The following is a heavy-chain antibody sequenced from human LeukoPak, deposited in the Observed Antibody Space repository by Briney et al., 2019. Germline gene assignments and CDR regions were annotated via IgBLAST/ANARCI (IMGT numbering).Heavy chain of an antibody. CDR2: IWYDGSNK. CDR1: GFTFSSYG. D-gene: IGHD6-13*01. Sequence: GRSLRLSCAASGFTFSSYGMHWVRQAPGKGLEWVAVIWYDGSNKYYADSVKGRFTISRDNSKNTLYLQMNSLRAEDTAVYYCAAMGSSIAAASSSFDYWGQGTLVTVSS. CDR3: AAMGSSIAAASSSFDY. V-gene: IGHV3-33*01. J-gene: IGHJ4*02.